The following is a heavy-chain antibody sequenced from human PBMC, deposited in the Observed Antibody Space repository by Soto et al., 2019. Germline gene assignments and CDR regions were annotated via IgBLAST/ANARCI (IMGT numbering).Heavy chain of an antibody. V-gene: IGHV3-23*01. CDR2: ISPSGDT. CDR1: GFTFSSYA. CDR3: ARSGSYSWLPY. J-gene: IGHJ4*02. D-gene: IGHD1-26*01. Sequence: GGSLRLSCAASGFTFSSYALSWVRQAPGRGLEWVSSISPSGDTYYADSVKGRFTLSRDNSKNTVYLQMNSLKVEDTALYFCARSGSYSWLPYWGQGTLVTV.